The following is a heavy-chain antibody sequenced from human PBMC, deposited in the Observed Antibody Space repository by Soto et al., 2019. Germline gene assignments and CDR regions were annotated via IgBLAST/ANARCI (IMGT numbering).Heavy chain of an antibody. V-gene: IGHV4-39*01. CDR3: ARPLTTNGMDV. J-gene: IGHJ6*02. CDR1: GAPIISDFYY. D-gene: IGHD3-22*01. Sequence: QLQLQESGPGLLKPSETLSLTCTVSGAPIISDFYYWGWIRQPPGKGLEWLASIYYSGSTFYNPSLKSRVSISVDASKNQFSLKLNSVTAADTAVYYCARPLTTNGMDVWGQGTTVIVSS. CDR2: IYYSGST.